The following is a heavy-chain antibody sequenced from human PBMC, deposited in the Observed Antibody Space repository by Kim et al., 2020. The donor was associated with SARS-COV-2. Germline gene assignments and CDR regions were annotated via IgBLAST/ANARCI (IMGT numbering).Heavy chain of an antibody. CDR2: TYYRSKWYN. CDR3: ARDLQGDSWLPNYYGIDV. V-gene: IGHV6-1*01. D-gene: IGHD6-13*01. CDR1: GDSVSSNSAA. Sequence: SQTLSLTCAISGDSVSSNSAAWNWIRQSPSRGLEWLGRTYYRSKWYNDYAVSVKSRITINPDTSKNQLSLQLNSVTPEDTAVYYCARDLQGDSWLPNYYGIDVWGQGTTVTVSS. J-gene: IGHJ6*02.